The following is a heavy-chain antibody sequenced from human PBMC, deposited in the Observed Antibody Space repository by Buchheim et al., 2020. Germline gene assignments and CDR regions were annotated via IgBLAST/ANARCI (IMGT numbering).Heavy chain of an antibody. CDR1: GGSISSGGYY. Sequence: QVQLQESGPGLVKPSQTLSLTCTVSGGSISSGGYYWSWIRQHPGKGLEWIGYIYYSGSTYYNPSLKSRVTISVEPSKNQFSLKLSSVTAADTAVYYCARAPRILEGLWNWFDPWGQGTL. J-gene: IGHJ5*02. CDR2: IYYSGST. CDR3: ARAPRILEGLWNWFDP. V-gene: IGHV4-31*03. D-gene: IGHD1-1*01.